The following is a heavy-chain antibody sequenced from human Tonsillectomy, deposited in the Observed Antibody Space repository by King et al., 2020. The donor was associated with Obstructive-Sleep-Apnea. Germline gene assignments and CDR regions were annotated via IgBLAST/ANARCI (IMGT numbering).Heavy chain of an antibody. CDR3: AKDIRLYYYYGMDV. V-gene: IGHV3-9*01. CDR1: GFSFDDYA. J-gene: IGHJ6*02. CDR2: ISWNSGNI. Sequence: VQLVESGGGLVQPGRSLRLSCAASGFSFDDYAMHWFRQAPGKGLEWVSGISWNSGNIGYADSVKGRFTISRDNAKNSLYLQMNSLRAEDSALYYCAKDIRLYYYYGMDVWGQGTTVTVSS. D-gene: IGHD6-19*01.